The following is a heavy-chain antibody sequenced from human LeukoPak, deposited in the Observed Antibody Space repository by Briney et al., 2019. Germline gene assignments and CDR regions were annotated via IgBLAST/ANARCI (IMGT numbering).Heavy chain of an antibody. Sequence: GGSLRLSCAASGFTFSSYGMHWVRQAPGKGLEWVAVIWYDGSNKYYADSVKGRFTISRDNSKNTLYLQMNSLRAEDTAVYYCARDSFRSSGWYGSYYYGMDVWGQGTTVTVSS. V-gene: IGHV3-33*01. D-gene: IGHD6-19*01. CDR2: IWYDGSNK. J-gene: IGHJ6*02. CDR1: GFTFSSYG. CDR3: ARDSFRSSGWYGSYYYGMDV.